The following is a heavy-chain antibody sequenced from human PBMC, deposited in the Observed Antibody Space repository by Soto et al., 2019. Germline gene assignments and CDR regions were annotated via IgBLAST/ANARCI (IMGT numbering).Heavy chain of an antibody. J-gene: IGHJ5*02. CDR1: GFTVSSNY. CDR2: IYSGGST. CDR3: AREGGGYCRSTSCSAGWFDP. D-gene: IGHD2-2*01. Sequence: EVQLVESGGGLVQPGGSLRLSCAASGFTVSSNYMSWVRQAPGKGLEWVSVIYSGGSTYYADSVKGRFTISRDNSKNTLYLQMNSLRAEDTAVYYCAREGGGYCRSTSCSAGWFDPWGQGTLVTVSS. V-gene: IGHV3-66*01.